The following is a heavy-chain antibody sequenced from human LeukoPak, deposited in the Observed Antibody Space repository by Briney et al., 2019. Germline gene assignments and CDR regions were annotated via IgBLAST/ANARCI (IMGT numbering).Heavy chain of an antibody. J-gene: IGHJ3*02. V-gene: IGHV3-72*01. D-gene: IGHD3-9*01. Sequence: GGSLRLSCAASGFAFSDHYMDWVGQAPGKGREGVARIRSRAQSYTTNYAASVEGRFTISRDDLQNLLYLQMNSLKIEDSAVYQCVRGQSRLGDSFDIWGQGTLVTVSS. CDR3: VRGQSRLGDSFDI. CDR1: GFAFSDHY. CDR2: IRSRAQSYTT.